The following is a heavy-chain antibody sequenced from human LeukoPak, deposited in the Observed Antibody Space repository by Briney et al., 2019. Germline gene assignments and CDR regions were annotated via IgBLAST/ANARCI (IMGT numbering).Heavy chain of an antibody. CDR1: GFTFSGYG. J-gene: IGHJ6*02. CDR3: AKDEDWLGPPGGMDV. CDR2: IWYDGSKT. D-gene: IGHD3-3*01. Sequence: GRSLRLSCVASGFTFSGYGMHWVRQAPGKGLEWVAVIWYDGSKTYYADSVKGRFTISRDNSKNTLYLQMNSLRAEDTAVYYCAKDEDWLGPPGGMDVWGQGTTVTVSS. V-gene: IGHV3-33*06.